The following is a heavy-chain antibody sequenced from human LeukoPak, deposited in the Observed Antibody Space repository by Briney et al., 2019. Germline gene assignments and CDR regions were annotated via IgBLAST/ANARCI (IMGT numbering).Heavy chain of an antibody. CDR1: GFTVSSNY. D-gene: IGHD3-3*01. J-gene: IGHJ4*02. CDR2: ISGSGGST. CDR3: AKGSFGFTDFDY. V-gene: IGHV3-23*01. Sequence: PGGSLRLSCAASGFTVSSNYMSWVRQAPGKGLEWVSAISGSGGSTYYADSVKGRFTISRDNSKNTLYLQMNSLRAEDTAVYYCAKGSFGFTDFDYWGQGTLVTVSS.